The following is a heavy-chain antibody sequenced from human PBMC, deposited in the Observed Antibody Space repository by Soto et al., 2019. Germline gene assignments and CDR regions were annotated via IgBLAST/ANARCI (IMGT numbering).Heavy chain of an antibody. CDR3: AREIPRDGYNFGSGGMDV. Sequence: PSETLSLTCTVSGGSISDYFWSWIRQPPGKGLEWIGYVYYTGNTNSIPSPKSRVTISVDTSKNQFSLKLRSLTAADTAVYYCAREIPRDGYNFGSGGMDVWGQGTTVTVSS. D-gene: IGHD5-12*01. J-gene: IGHJ6*02. V-gene: IGHV4-59*01. CDR2: VYYTGNT. CDR1: GGSISDYF.